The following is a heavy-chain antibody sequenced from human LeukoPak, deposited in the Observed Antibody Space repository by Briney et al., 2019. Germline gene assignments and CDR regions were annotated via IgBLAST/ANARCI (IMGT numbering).Heavy chain of an antibody. V-gene: IGHV4-34*01. CDR1: GGSFSGYY. Sequence: SETLSLTCAVYGGSFSGYYWSWIRQPPGKGLEWIGEINHSGSTNYNPSLKSRVTISVDTSKNQFSLKLSSVTAADTAVYYCARTMGYCSSTSCPTFNGMDVWGQGTTVTVSS. J-gene: IGHJ6*02. D-gene: IGHD2-2*01. CDR2: INHSGST. CDR3: ARTMGYCSSTSCPTFNGMDV.